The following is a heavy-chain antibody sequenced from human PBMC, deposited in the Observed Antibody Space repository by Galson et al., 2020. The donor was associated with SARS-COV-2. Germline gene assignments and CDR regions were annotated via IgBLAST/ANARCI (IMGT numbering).Heavy chain of an antibody. CDR3: ARDWNGWSLDY. V-gene: IGHV6-1*01. D-gene: IGHD6-19*01. CDR2: TFFRSTWSY. J-gene: IGHJ4*02. Sequence: SQTLPLHCDISGDSVSGNRAAWNWIRQTPSRGLEWLGRTFFRSTWSYDYAGSVQSRITINADTSKNQFSLQLNSVTPEDTAVYYCARDWNGWSLDYWGQGSLVTVSS. CDR1: GDSVSGNRAA.